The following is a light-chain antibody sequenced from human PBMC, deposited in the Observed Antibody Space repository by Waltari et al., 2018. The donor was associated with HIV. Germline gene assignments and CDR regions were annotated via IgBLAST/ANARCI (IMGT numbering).Light chain of an antibody. J-gene: IGKJ1*01. V-gene: IGKV4-1*01. Sequence: DIVMTQSPDSLAVSLGERATINCKSSQSVLYSSNNKNYLTWYQQKPGQPPKLLISWASTREAGVPDRVSGSGSGTDFTLTISSLQAEDVAVYYYQQYYSPPWSFGQGTKVEIK. CDR1: QSVLYSSNNKNY. CDR3: QQYYSPPWS. CDR2: WAS.